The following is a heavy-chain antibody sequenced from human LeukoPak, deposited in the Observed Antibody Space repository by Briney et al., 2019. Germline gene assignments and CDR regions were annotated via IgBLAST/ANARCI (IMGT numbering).Heavy chain of an antibody. CDR2: INTDGSST. CDR3: ARDLMIRGQTGY. D-gene: IGHD3-10*01. V-gene: IGHV3-74*01. J-gene: IGHJ4*02. Sequence: QPGGSLLLSCAASGFTFSSYWMHWVRQAPGKGLVWVSRINTDGSSTTYADSVKGRFTISRDNAKNTLYLQMNSLRAEDTAVYYCARDLMIRGQTGYWGQGTLVTVSS. CDR1: GFTFSSYW.